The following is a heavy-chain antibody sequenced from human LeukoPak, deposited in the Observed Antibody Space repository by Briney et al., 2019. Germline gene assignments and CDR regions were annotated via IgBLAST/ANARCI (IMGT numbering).Heavy chain of an antibody. CDR2: ISGSGGST. Sequence: GGSLRLSCAASGFTFSSYAMSWVRQAPGKGLEWVSAISGSGGSTYYADSVKGRFTISRDNSKNTLYLQMNSLRAEDTAVYYCAKSRSASPIAVAGRFDYWGQGTLVTVSS. J-gene: IGHJ4*02. V-gene: IGHV3-23*01. CDR3: AKSRSASPIAVAGRFDY. D-gene: IGHD6-19*01. CDR1: GFTFSSYA.